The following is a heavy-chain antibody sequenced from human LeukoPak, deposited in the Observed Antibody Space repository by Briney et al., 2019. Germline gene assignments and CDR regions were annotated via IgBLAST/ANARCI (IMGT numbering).Heavy chain of an antibody. CDR1: GYTFTGYY. J-gene: IGHJ6*03. D-gene: IGHD3-3*01. CDR3: ARGITIFGVVRYYYYYMDV. CDR2: INPSSGGT. V-gene: IGHV1-2*02. Sequence: ASVKVSCKASGYTFTGYYMHWVRQAPGQGLEWMGWINPSSGGTNYAQKFQGRVTMTRDTSITTAYMELSRLRSDDTAVYYCARGITIFGVVRYYYYYMDVWGKGTTVTVSS.